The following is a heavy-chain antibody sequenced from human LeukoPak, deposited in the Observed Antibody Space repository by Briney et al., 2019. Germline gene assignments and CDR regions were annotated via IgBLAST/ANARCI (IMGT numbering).Heavy chain of an antibody. J-gene: IGHJ5*02. CDR3: ARDFTYYYGSGYFDP. Sequence: PGGSLRLSCVASGLTFRKYTMNWVRQAPGKGLEWVSSISNSGTFIYYADSVKGRFTIARDNAKNSLYLQMNSLRAEDTAVYYCARDFTYYYGSGYFDPWGQGTLVTVSS. CDR1: GLTFRKYT. CDR2: ISNSGTFI. D-gene: IGHD3-10*01. V-gene: IGHV3-21*01.